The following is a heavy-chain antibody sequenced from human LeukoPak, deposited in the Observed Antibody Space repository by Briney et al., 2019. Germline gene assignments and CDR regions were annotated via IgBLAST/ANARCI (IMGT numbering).Heavy chain of an antibody. J-gene: IGHJ4*02. Sequence: GGSLRLSCAASGLTFSSYAMSWVRQAPGKGLEWVSAISGSGGSTYYADSVKGRFTISRDNSRNTLYLQMNSLRAEDTAVYYCAKSTVGATRYFDYCGQGTLVTVSS. V-gene: IGHV3-23*01. CDR3: AKSTVGATRYFDY. D-gene: IGHD1-26*01. CDR2: ISGSGGST. CDR1: GLTFSSYA.